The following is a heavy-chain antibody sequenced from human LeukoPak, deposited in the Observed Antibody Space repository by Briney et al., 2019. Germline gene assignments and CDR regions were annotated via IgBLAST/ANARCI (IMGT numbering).Heavy chain of an antibody. D-gene: IGHD5-24*01. CDR2: ISGSGSGGST. CDR1: GFTFSSPA. V-gene: IGHV3-23*01. J-gene: IGHJ4*02. CDR3: AKSGYNRFDY. Sequence: GGSLRLSCAASGFTFSSPAMSWVRQAPGKGLEWVSSISGSGSGGSTYYADSVKGRFTISRDNSKNTLYLQMNSLRAEDTAVYYCAKSGYNRFDYWGQGTLVTVSS.